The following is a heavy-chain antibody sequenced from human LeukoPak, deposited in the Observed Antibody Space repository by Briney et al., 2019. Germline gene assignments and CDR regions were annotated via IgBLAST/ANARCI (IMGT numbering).Heavy chain of an antibody. CDR1: GFTFSDYW. CDR2: IKYDGNEK. D-gene: IGHD6-25*01. Sequence: GGSLRLSCAASGFTFSDYWMSWMRQAPGKGLEGVANIKYDGNEKYYVDCVKGRFTISRDNAKNALYLQLNSLRVEATAVYYCKSGGAAPGSFDYWGQGTLVTVSP. J-gene: IGHJ4*02. V-gene: IGHV3-7*01. CDR3: KSGGAAPGSFDY.